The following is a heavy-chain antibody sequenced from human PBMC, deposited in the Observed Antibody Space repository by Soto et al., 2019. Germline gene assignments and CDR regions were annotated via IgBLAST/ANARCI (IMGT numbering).Heavy chain of an antibody. J-gene: IGHJ4*02. CDR2: ISGSGDSA. CDR1: GCIFRDYA. D-gene: IGHD6-19*01. V-gene: IGHV3-23*01. CDR3: GKERRGSGWSVCDF. Sequence: VQLLESGGGLVQPGGSLRLSCAASGCIFRDYAMNWVRQAPGKGLEWVSDISGSGDSARYADSVKGRFTISRDNSRDTLYLHMNSLRVDDTAVYYCGKERRGSGWSVCDFWGQGDLVTVSS.